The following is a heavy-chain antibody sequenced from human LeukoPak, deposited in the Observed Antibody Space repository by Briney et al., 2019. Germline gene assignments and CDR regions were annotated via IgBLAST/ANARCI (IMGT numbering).Heavy chain of an antibody. D-gene: IGHD3-16*01. V-gene: IGHV3-7*01. Sequence: PGGSLRLSCAASGFTISGYWMTWVRQAPGKGLEWVANIKQDGSEKTYVDSVKGRFTMSRDNAKNSIYLQMNSLRVEDTAIYYCARDGGTDWYDPWGQGTLVSVSS. CDR3: ARDGGTDWYDP. CDR1: GFTISGYW. J-gene: IGHJ5*02. CDR2: IKQDGSEK.